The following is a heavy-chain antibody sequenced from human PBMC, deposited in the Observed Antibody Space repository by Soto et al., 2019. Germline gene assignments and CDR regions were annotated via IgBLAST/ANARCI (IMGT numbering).Heavy chain of an antibody. CDR3: ARRPYCSGGSCYSAFDY. D-gene: IGHD2-15*01. CDR1: GYTFTSYG. Sequence: ASVKVSCKASGYTFTSYGISWVRQAPGQGLEWMGWISAYNGNTNYAQKLQGRVTMTTDTSTSTAYMELRSLRSDDTAVYYCARRPYCSGGSCYSAFDYWGQGTLVTVSS. V-gene: IGHV1-18*01. J-gene: IGHJ4*02. CDR2: ISAYNGNT.